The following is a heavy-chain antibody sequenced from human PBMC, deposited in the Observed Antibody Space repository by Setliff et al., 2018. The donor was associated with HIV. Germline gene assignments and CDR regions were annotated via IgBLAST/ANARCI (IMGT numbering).Heavy chain of an antibody. J-gene: IGHJ3*02. CDR2: IYHSGTT. CDR1: GYSISSGHY. Sequence: SETLSLTCAVSGYSISSGHYWGWIRQTPGKGLEWIGSIYHSGTTYYNPSLRSRVTISIDTSKSHFSLRLKSVTAADTALYYCASGSPFDGFDMWGQGTMVTVSS. D-gene: IGHD1-26*01. CDR3: ASGSPFDGFDM. V-gene: IGHV4-38-2*01.